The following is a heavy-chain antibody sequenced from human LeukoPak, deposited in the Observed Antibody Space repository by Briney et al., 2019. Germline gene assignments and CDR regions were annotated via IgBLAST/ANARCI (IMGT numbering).Heavy chain of an antibody. CDR1: GFTFSSYA. J-gene: IGHJ5*02. CDR2: ISGSGGST. D-gene: IGHD2-2*01. V-gene: IGHV3-23*01. Sequence: PGGSLRLSCAASGFTFSSYAMSWVRQAPGKGLEWVSAISGSGGSTYYADSVKGRFTISRDNSKNTLYLQMNSLRAEDTAVYCCAKGPGSSTSCPLFDPWGQGTLVTVSS. CDR3: AKGPGSSTSCPLFDP.